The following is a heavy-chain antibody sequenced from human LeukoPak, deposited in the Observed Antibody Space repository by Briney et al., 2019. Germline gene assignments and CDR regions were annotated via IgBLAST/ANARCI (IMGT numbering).Heavy chain of an antibody. J-gene: IGHJ4*02. CDR1: GASISGSGYY. CDR3: ARLEQWLVMGFDY. Sequence: SETLSLTCAVSGASISGSGYYWGWIRQPPGKGLEWIGNIYSSGSTYYNASLQSRVTISIDTSKNQFSLKLSSVTAADTAVYYCARLEQWLVMGFDYWGQGTLVTVSS. CDR2: IYSSGST. D-gene: IGHD6-19*01. V-gene: IGHV4-39*01.